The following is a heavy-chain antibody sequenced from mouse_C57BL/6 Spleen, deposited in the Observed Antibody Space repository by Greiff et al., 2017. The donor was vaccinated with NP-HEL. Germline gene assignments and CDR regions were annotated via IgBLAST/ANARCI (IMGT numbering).Heavy chain of an antibody. V-gene: IGHV5-15*01. CDR1: GFTFSDYG. CDR2: ISNLAYSI. D-gene: IGHD1-1*01. J-gene: IGHJ4*01. Sequence: VQLKESGGGLVQPGGSLKLSCAASGFTFSDYGMAWVRQAPRKGPEWVAFISNLAYSIYYADTVTGRFTISRENAKNTLYLEMSSLRSEDTAMYYCARRYGSSHYAMDYWGQGTSVTVSS. CDR3: ARRYGSSHYAMDY.